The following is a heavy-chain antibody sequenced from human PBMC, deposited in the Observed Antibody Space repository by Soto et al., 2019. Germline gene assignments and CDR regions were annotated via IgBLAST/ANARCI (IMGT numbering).Heavy chain of an antibody. V-gene: IGHV3-7*01. Sequence: GGSLRLSCAASGFTFRIYNMDWVCQAQGKGLEWVAVIKQDGSEKHYVDSVKGRFTISRDNAKNSLYLQMNSLRAEDTAVYYCARFYYDSSGYLPSPYYYYYGMDVWGQGTTVTVSS. CDR1: GFTFRIYN. J-gene: IGHJ6*02. D-gene: IGHD3-22*01. CDR2: IKQDGSEK. CDR3: ARFYYDSSGYLPSPYYYYYGMDV.